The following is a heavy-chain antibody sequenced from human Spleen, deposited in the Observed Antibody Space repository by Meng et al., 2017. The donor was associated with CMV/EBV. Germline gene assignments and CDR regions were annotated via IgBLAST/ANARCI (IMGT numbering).Heavy chain of an antibody. Sequence: SETLSLTCAVYDESFSGYYWSWIRQPPGKGLEWIGEINHSGTTNFNPSLRSRVTISVDTSKNQFSLKLSSVTAADTAVYYCARGRGPNWFDPWGQGTLVTVSS. CDR2: INHSGTT. J-gene: IGHJ5*02. V-gene: IGHV4-34*01. D-gene: IGHD3-10*01. CDR1: DESFSGYY. CDR3: ARGRGPNWFDP.